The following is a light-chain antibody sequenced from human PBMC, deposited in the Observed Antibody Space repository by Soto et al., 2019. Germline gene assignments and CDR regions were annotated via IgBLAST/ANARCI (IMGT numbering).Light chain of an antibody. CDR2: SNN. CDR3: AAWDESLNAWV. CDR1: SSNIGCNT. Sequence: QSVLTQPPSASGTPGQRVTISWSGSSSNIGCNTVNWDKQLPGTAPKLLIYSNNQRPSGVPDRFSGSKSGTSASLAISGLQSEDEADYYCAAWDESLNAWVFGGGAKLTVL. J-gene: IGLJ3*02. V-gene: IGLV1-44*01.